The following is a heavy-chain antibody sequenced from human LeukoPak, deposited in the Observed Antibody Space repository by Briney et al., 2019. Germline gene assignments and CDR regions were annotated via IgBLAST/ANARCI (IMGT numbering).Heavy chain of an antibody. D-gene: IGHD3-22*01. V-gene: IGHV3-30*18. CDR1: GFTFSSYG. CDR2: ISYDGSNK. Sequence: PGRSLRLSCAASGFTFSSYGMHWVRQAPGKGLEWVAVISYDGSNKYYADSVKGRFTISRDNSKNTLYLQMNSLRAEDTAVYYCAKSYDSSGYYLDYYYGMDVWRQGTTVTVSS. J-gene: IGHJ6*02. CDR3: AKSYDSSGYYLDYYYGMDV.